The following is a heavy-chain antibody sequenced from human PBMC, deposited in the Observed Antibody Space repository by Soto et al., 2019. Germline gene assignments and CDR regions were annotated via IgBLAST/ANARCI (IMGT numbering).Heavy chain of an antibody. V-gene: IGHV1-69*13. D-gene: IGHD4-17*01. CDR1: GGTFSSYA. J-gene: IGHJ5*02. CDR2: IIPIFGTA. CDR3: ARDGHYGYYISTYNWFDP. Sequence: VASVKVSCKASGGTFSSYAISWVRQALGQGLEWMGGIIPIFGTANYAQKFQGRVTITADESTSTAYMELSSLRSEDTAVYYCARDGHYGYYISTYNWFDPWGQGTLVTVSS.